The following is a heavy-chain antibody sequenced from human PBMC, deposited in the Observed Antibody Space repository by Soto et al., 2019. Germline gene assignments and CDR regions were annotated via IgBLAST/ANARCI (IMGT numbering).Heavy chain of an antibody. Sequence: GGSLRLSCAASGLTFSSYAMSWVRQAPGKGLEWVSAISGSGGSTYYADSVKGRFTISRDNSKNTLYLQMNSLRAEDTAVYYCAKVPVGATRSYYYYYGMDVWGQGTTVTVSS. CDR3: AKVPVGATRSYYYYYGMDV. CDR2: ISGSGGST. D-gene: IGHD1-26*01. J-gene: IGHJ6*02. CDR1: GLTFSSYA. V-gene: IGHV3-23*01.